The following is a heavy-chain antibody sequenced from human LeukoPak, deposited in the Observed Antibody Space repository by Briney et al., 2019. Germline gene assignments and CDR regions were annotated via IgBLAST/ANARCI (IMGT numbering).Heavy chain of an antibody. CDR3: ASRRPTDY. J-gene: IGHJ4*02. Sequence: TGGSLSLSCAASGFTFSSYSMTWVRQAPGNGLEWVSYISNSSSTIYYARSVKGRFTISRDNAKNSLYLQMNSLRAEDTAVYFCASRRPTDYWGQGTLVSVSS. V-gene: IGHV3-48*01. CDR1: GFTFSSYS. D-gene: IGHD6-6*01. CDR2: ISNSSSTI.